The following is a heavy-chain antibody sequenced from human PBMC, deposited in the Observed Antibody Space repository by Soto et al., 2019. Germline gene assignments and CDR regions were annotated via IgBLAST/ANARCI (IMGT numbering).Heavy chain of an antibody. Sequence: SETLSLTCTVSGDSIGTTHSYWAWIRQAPGKGLEWIGNIHYSGSTYYMPSLRSRVTLSVDTSKNQFSLRLTSVTAEDTAVYYCARHEGNGNVWPLDYWGQGILVTVSS. CDR1: GDSIGTTHSY. CDR2: IHYSGST. D-gene: IGHD2-8*01. CDR3: ARHEGNGNVWPLDY. J-gene: IGHJ4*02. V-gene: IGHV4-39*01.